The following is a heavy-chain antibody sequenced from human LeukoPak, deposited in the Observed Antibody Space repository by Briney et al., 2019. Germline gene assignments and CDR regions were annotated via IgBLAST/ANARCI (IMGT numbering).Heavy chain of an antibody. CDR1: GFTFSNAW. CDR3: TTVWTSGETLTVAPYYYYYYYMDV. Sequence: GGSLRLSCAASGFTFSNAWMSWVRQAPGRGLEWVGRIKSKTDGGTTDYAAPVKGRFTISRDDSKNTLYLQMNSLRTEDTAVYYCTTVWTSGETLTVAPYYYYYYYMDVWGKGTTVTISS. J-gene: IGHJ6*03. CDR2: IKSKTDGGTT. V-gene: IGHV3-15*01. D-gene: IGHD2-15*01.